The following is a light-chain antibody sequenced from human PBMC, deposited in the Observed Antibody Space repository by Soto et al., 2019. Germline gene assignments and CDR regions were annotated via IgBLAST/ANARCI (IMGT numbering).Light chain of an antibody. Sequence: QSVLTQPPSVSAAPGQKVTISCSGSSSNIGFNYISWYQHLPGTAPKLLIYDNNKRPSGIPDRFSGSKSGTSATLGITGLQTGDEADYYCGTWDNNLSAWVFGGGTQLTVL. J-gene: IGLJ3*02. CDR1: SSNIGFNY. V-gene: IGLV1-51*01. CDR2: DNN. CDR3: GTWDNNLSAWV.